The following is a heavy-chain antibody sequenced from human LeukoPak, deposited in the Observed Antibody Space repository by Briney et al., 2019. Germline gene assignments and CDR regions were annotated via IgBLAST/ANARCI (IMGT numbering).Heavy chain of an antibody. CDR3: ARRVVVVVDLLGPVHWFDP. V-gene: IGHV1-18*04. CDR1: GYTFTSYG. J-gene: IGHJ5*02. D-gene: IGHD2-15*01. CDR2: ISAYNGNT. Sequence: ASVKVSCKASGYTFTSYGISWVRQAPGQGLEWMGWISAYNGNTNYAQKLQGRVTMTTDTSTSTAYMELRSLRSDDTAVYYCARRVVVVVDLLGPVHWFDPWGQGTLVTVSS.